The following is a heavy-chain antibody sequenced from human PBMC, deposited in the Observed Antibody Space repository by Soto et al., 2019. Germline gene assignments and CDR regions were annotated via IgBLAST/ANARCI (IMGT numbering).Heavy chain of an antibody. D-gene: IGHD3-10*01. J-gene: IGHJ4*02. V-gene: IGHV4-59*08. CDR1: GGCISRCY. CDR2: IYYSGST. CDR3: ARHNYGSGSTYFDY. Sequence: LLMLSQNCRVGGGCISRCYRSCIRQPPGKGLEWIGYIYYSGSTNYNPSLKSRVTISVDTSKNQFSLKLNSMTAADTAVYYCARHNYGSGSTYFDYWGQGTQVTVSS.